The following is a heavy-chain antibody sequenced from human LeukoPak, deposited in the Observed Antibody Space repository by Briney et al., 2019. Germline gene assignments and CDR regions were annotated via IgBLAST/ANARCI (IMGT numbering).Heavy chain of an antibody. D-gene: IGHD2-2*01. CDR3: ARRSTGPFDY. CDR1: GGTFSIHT. J-gene: IGHJ4*02. CDR2: IIPMFGTA. V-gene: IGHV1-69*01. Sequence: SVKVSCKDPGGTFSIHTISWVRQAPGQGLEWMGGIIPMFGTAHYAQKFQGRVTITADESTSTVYMELSSLRSEDTAVYYCARRSTGPFDYWGQGSILTVSS.